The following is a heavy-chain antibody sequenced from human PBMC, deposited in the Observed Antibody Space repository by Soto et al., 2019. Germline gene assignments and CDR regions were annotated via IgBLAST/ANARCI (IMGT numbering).Heavy chain of an antibody. D-gene: IGHD3-16*01. V-gene: IGHV4-59*01. Sequence: QVQLQESGPGLVKPSETLSLTCTVSGGSISSYYWSWIRQPPGKGLEWIGYIYYSGSTNYNPSLKTRGTISVDTSKDQFSLKLSSVAAADTAVYYCARAWGYDFDYWGQGTLVTVSS. CDR1: GGSISSYY. CDR2: IYYSGST. J-gene: IGHJ4*02. CDR3: ARAWGYDFDY.